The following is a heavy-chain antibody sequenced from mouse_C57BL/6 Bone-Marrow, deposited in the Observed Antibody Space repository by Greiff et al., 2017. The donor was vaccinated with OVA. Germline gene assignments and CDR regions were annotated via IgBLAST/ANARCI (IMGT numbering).Heavy chain of an antibody. J-gene: IGHJ2*01. CDR1: GYTFTDYN. V-gene: IGHV1-18*01. D-gene: IGHD2-5*01. CDR2: INPNNGGT. CDR3: ARSAYSNYFYYFDY. Sequence: EVMLVESGPELVKPGASVKIPCKASGYTFTDYNMDWVKQSHGKSLEWIGDINPNNGGTIYNQKFKGKATLTVDKSSSTAYMELRSLTSEDTAVYYCARSAYSNYFYYFDYWGQGTTLTVSS.